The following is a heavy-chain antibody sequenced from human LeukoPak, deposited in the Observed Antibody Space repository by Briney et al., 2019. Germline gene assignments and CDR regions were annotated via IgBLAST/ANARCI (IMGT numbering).Heavy chain of an antibody. V-gene: IGHV3-21*01. Sequence: GGSLRLSCAASGFTFSSYSMNWVRQAPGKGLEWVSSISSSSSYIYYADSVKGRFTISRDNAKNSLYLQMNSLRAEGTAVYYCAGDGGITGTTSRGSFDYWGQGTLVTVSS. CDR2: ISSSSSYI. CDR1: GFTFSSYS. D-gene: IGHD1-7*01. CDR3: AGDGGITGTTSRGSFDY. J-gene: IGHJ4*02.